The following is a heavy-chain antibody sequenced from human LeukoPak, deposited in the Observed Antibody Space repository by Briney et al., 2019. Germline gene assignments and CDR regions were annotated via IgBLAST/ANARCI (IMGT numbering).Heavy chain of an antibody. CDR3: TTDTGYSYGYDLANFDY. J-gene: IGHJ4*02. V-gene: IGHV3-23*01. Sequence: GGSLRLSCAASGFTFNSYAMSWVRQAPGKGLEWVSTISGSGGSTYYADSVKGRFTISRDNSKNTLYLQMNSLRAEDTAVYYCTTDTGYSYGYDLANFDYWGQGTLDTVSS. CDR2: ISGSGGST. CDR1: GFTFNSYA. D-gene: IGHD5-18*01.